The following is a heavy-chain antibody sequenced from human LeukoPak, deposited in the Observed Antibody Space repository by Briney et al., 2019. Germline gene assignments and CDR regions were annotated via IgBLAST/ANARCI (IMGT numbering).Heavy chain of an antibody. Sequence: ASVKVSCKTSGYTFISYGISWVRQAPGQGLEWMGWISAYNSYTNCARKFQPTVTMTTDTSTKTAFLELRNLKADDTAVYYCARGYFDSSGYRYFYDNWGQGTLVTVSS. CDR3: ARGYFDSSGYRYFYDN. D-gene: IGHD3-22*01. CDR2: ISAYNSYT. V-gene: IGHV1-18*01. J-gene: IGHJ4*02. CDR1: GYTFISYG.